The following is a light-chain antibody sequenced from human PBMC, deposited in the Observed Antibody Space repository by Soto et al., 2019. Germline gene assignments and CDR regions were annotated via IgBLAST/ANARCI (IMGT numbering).Light chain of an antibody. V-gene: IGLV1-40*01. CDR1: SSNIGAGYD. CDR3: QSYDSSLIYV. J-gene: IGLJ1*01. Sequence: QSVLTQPPSVSGAPGQRVTISCTGSSSNIGAGYDVHWYQQLPGTAPKLLIYGNINRPSGVPDRFSGSQSGTSASLAITGLQAEDGTDYYCQSYDSSLIYVFGTGTKLTVL. CDR2: GNI.